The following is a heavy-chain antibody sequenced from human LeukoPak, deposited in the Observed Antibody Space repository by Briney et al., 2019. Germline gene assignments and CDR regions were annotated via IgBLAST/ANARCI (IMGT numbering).Heavy chain of an antibody. CDR3: AKQEYSGYDRVARPA. J-gene: IGHJ5*02. Sequence: LPGGSLRLSCAASGFTFSSYAMSWVRQAPGKGLEWVSAISGSGGSTYYADSVKGRFTISRDNSKNTLYLQMNSLRAEDTVVYYCAKQEYSGYDRVARPAWGQGTLVTVSS. V-gene: IGHV3-23*01. D-gene: IGHD5-12*01. CDR1: GFTFSSYA. CDR2: ISGSGGST.